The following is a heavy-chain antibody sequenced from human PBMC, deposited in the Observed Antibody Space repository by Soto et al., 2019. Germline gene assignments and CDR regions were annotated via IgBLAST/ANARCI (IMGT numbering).Heavy chain of an antibody. CDR3: ARGRYGDY. Sequence: QVHLVQSGAEVKKPGASVKVSCKGSGYAFTTYGITWVRQAPGQGLEWMGWISAHNGNTNYAQKLQGRVTGTRDTSRSTADMELRSLRSDDTAVYYCARGRYGDYWGQGALVTVSS. J-gene: IGHJ4*02. V-gene: IGHV1-18*01. CDR1: GYAFTTYG. CDR2: ISAHNGNT. D-gene: IGHD1-1*01.